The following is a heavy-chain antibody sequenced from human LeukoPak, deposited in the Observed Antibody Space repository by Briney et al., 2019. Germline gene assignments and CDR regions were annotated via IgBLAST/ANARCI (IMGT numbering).Heavy chain of an antibody. D-gene: IGHD6-19*01. CDR1: GYTFTSYY. CDR3: ARDHGRQWLVPHRAFDI. V-gene: IGHV1-46*01. Sequence: ASVKVSCKASGYTFTSYYMHWVRQAPGQGLEWMGIINPSGGSTSYAQKFQGRVTMTRDTSTSTVYMELSSLRSEDTAVYYCARDHGRQWLVPHRAFDIWGQGTMVTVSS. CDR2: INPSGGST. J-gene: IGHJ3*02.